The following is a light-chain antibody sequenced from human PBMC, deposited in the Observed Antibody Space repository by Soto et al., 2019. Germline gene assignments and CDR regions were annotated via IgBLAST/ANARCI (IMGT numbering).Light chain of an antibody. J-gene: IGKJ4*01. CDR1: QSVSSSY. CDR2: GAS. CDR3: QQYDNWSLT. V-gene: IGKV3-15*01. Sequence: TQTPGTLSLSPGERAALSCRASQSVSSSYLAWYQQKPGQAPRFLIYGASTRATGIPARFSGSGSGTEFTLTISSLQSEDFAVYYCQQYDNWSLTFGGGTKVDIK.